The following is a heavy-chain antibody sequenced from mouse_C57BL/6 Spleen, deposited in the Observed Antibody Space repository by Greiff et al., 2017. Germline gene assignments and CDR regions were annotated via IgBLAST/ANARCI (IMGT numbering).Heavy chain of an antibody. J-gene: IGHJ2*01. CDR2: INPSNGGT. V-gene: IGHV1-53*01. Sequence: QVHVKQPGTELVKPGASVKLSCKASGYTFTSYWMHWVKQRPGQGLEWIGNINPSNGGTNYNEKFKSKATLTVDKSSSTAYMQLSSLTSEDSAVYYCARSRYYYGSYDYWGQGTTLTVSS. D-gene: IGHD1-1*01. CDR1: GYTFTSYW. CDR3: ARSRYYYGSYDY.